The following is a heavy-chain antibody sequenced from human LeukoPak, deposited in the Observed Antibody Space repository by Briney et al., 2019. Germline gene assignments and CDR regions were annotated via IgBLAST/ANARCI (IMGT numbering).Heavy chain of an antibody. V-gene: IGHV1-18*01. D-gene: IGHD3-9*01. CDR1: GYTFTSYG. CDR2: INPNSGGT. Sequence: ASVKVSCKASGYTFTSYGISWVRQAPGQGLEWMGWINPNSGGTNYAQKFQGRVTMTEDTSTDTAYMELSSLRSEDTAVYCCATGDPRYFDWLLYYYFDYWGQGTLVTVSS. CDR3: ATGDPRYFDWLLYYYFDY. J-gene: IGHJ4*02.